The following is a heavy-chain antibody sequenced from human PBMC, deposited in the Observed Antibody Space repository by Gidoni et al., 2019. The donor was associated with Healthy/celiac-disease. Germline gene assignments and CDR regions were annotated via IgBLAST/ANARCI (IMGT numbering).Heavy chain of an antibody. D-gene: IGHD6-19*01. V-gene: IGHV1-2*02. CDR3: ARDFGYSSGWYLD. J-gene: IGHJ4*02. CDR2: INPNSGGT. Sequence: VRQAPGQGLEWMGWINPNSGGTNYAQKFQGRVTMTRDTSISTAYMELSRLRSDDTAVYYCARDFGYSSGWYLDWGQGTLVTVSS.